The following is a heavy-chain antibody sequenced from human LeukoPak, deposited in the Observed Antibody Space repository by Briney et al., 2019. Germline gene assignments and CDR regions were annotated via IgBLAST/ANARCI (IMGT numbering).Heavy chain of an antibody. CDR1: GGSISSYY. J-gene: IGHJ1*01. CDR2: IYYSGST. V-gene: IGHV4-59*01. D-gene: IGHD6-19*01. CDR3: ARVLSGAVADN. Sequence: SETLSLTCTVSGGSISSYYWSWIRQPPGKGLEWVGYIYYSGSTNYNPSLKSRVTISVDTSKNQFSLKLSSVTAADTAVCYCARVLSGAVADNWGQGTLVTVSS.